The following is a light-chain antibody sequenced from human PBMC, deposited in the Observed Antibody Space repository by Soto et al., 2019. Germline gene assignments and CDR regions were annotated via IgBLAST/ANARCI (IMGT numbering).Light chain of an antibody. CDR1: QSIRSNY. J-gene: IGKJ1*01. CDR3: QQYGCSPWT. CDR2: GAS. V-gene: IGKV3-20*01. Sequence: ETVLTQSPGTLSLSPGERATLSCRASQSIRSNYLAWYRQPPGQAPRLLIYGASNRATGIADRFSGSGSGTDFTLLISRLEPEDFALYYCQQYGCSPWTFGQGTKVEIK.